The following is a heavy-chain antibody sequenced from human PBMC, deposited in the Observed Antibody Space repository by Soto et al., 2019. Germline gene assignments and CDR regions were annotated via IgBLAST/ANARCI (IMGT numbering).Heavy chain of an antibody. Sequence: ASVKVSCKASGYTFTSYGISWVRQAPGQGLEGVGWISAYNGNTNYAQKLQGRVTMTTDTSTSTAYMELRSLRSDDTAVYYCARDLVEDYYYGMDVWGQGTTVTVSS. CDR3: ARDLVEDYYYGMDV. J-gene: IGHJ6*02. CDR2: ISAYNGNT. D-gene: IGHD1-26*01. V-gene: IGHV1-18*01. CDR1: GYTFTSYG.